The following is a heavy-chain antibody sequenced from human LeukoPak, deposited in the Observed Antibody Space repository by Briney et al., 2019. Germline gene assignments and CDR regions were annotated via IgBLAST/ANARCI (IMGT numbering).Heavy chain of an antibody. V-gene: IGHV1-46*01. J-gene: IGHJ6*03. D-gene: IGHD2-2*02. CDR3: ARVAAEVVGVPGAIGFGWLRRDYHYMDV. Sequence: ASVKVSCKASGYTFTSYYIHWVRQAPGEGLEWMGIINPSGGSTSYAQKFQGRVTMTRDMSTSTVYMELSSLRSEDTAVYYCARVAAEVVGVPGAIGFGWLRRDYHYMDVWGKGTTVTVSS. CDR2: INPSGGST. CDR1: GYTFTSYY.